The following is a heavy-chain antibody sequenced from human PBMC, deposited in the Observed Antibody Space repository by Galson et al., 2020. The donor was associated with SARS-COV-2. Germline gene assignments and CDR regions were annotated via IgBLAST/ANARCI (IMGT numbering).Heavy chain of an antibody. V-gene: IGHV4-59*01. Sequence: SETLSLTCTVSGGSISSYYWSWIRQPPGKGLEWIGYIYYSGSTNYNPSLKSRVTISVDTSKNQFSLKLSSVTAADTAVYYCARDLAGYCSGGSCYEGWFDPWGQGTLVTVSS. CDR3: ARDLAGYCSGGSCYEGWFDP. J-gene: IGHJ5*02. CDR1: GGSISSYY. CDR2: IYYSGST. D-gene: IGHD2-15*01.